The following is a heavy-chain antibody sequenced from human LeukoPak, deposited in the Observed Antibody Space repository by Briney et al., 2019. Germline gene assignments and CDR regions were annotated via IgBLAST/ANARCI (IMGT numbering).Heavy chain of an antibody. CDR2: ISSSSSYI. Sequence: PGGSLRLSCAASGFTFSSYNMNWVRQAPGKGLEWVSSISSSSSYIYYADSVKGRFTISRDNAKNSLYLQMNSLRAEDTAVYYCARVPGLWKPYYYYMDVWGKGTTVIVS. CDR3: ARVPGLWKPYYYYMDV. CDR1: GFTFSSYN. J-gene: IGHJ6*03. D-gene: IGHD3-3*01. V-gene: IGHV3-21*01.